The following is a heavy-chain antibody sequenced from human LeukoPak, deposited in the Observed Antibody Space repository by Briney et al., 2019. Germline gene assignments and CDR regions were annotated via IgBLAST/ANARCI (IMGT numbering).Heavy chain of an antibody. CDR3: ARDLWMRNWFDP. V-gene: IGHV4-31*03. D-gene: IGHD3-3*01. CDR2: IYYSGST. J-gene: IGHJ5*02. CDR1: GGSISSGGYY. Sequence: PSETLSLTCTVSGGSISSGGYYWSWIRQHPGKGLEWIGYIYYSGSTYYNPSLKSRVTISVDTSKNQFSLKLSSVTAADTAVYYCARDLWMRNWFDPWGQGTLVTVSS.